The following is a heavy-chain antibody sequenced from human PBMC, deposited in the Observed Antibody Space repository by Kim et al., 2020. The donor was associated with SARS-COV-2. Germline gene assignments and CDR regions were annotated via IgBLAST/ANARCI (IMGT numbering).Heavy chain of an antibody. J-gene: IGHJ5*02. CDR1: GFTFSSYG. CDR2: ISYDGSTK. Sequence: GWSLRLSCAASGFTFSSYGMHWVRQAPGKGLEWVAVISYDGSTKYYADSVKGRLTISRDNSKNTLYLQMNSLRAEDAAVYYCAKDALLEYGNWFDPWGQGTLVTVSS. V-gene: IGHV3-30*18. CDR3: AKDALLEYGNWFDP. D-gene: IGHD1-1*01.